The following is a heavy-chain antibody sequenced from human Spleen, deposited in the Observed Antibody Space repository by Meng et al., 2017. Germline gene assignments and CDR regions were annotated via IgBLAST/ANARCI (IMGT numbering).Heavy chain of an antibody. CDR2: ISYDGSNK. CDR3: ARDSRRGSGSYDPYYYYYGMDV. D-gene: IGHD3-10*01. V-gene: IGHV3-30*04. J-gene: IGHJ6*02. CDR1: GFTFSSYA. Sequence: GESLKISCAASGFTFSSYAMHWVRQAPGKGLEWVAVISYDGSNKYYADSAKGRFTISRDNSKNTLYLQMNSLRAEDTAVYYCARDSRRGSGSYDPYYYYYGMDVWGQGTTVTVSS.